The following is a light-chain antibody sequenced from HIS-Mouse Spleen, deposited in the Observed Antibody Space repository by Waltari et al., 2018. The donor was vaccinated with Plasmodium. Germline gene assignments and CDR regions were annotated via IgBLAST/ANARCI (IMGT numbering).Light chain of an antibody. CDR2: RNN. CDR3: AAWDDSLSGRV. V-gene: IGLV1-47*01. CDR1: SPTIGHNY. Sequence: QSVLTQPPSASGTPGRRVTISCSGSSPTIGHNYVYWYPQLPGTAPKLLIHRNNQRPSGVPDRFSGSKSGTSASLAISGLRSEDEADYYCAAWDDSLSGRVFGGGTKLTVL. J-gene: IGLJ3*02.